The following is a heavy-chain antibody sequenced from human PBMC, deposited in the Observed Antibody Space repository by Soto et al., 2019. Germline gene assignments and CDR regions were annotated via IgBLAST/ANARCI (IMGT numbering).Heavy chain of an antibody. V-gene: IGHV2-5*01. D-gene: IGHD2-2*01. Sequence: QITLKESGPTLVKPTQTLTLTCTFSGFSLSSNGVGVGWIRQPPGKALEWLALIYWNGNERYSPSLKSRLTITKDTPQSQVVLTVTNMDPVDTATYYCAHLPGGCPTTSCSPLRFDSWGQGTLVTVSS. CDR1: GFSLSSNGVG. J-gene: IGHJ4*02. CDR3: AHLPGGCPTTSCSPLRFDS. CDR2: IYWNGNE.